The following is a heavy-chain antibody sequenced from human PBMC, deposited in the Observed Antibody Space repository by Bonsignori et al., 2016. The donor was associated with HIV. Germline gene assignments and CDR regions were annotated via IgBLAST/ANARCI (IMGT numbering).Heavy chain of an antibody. CDR2: IRSKAYGGTT. D-gene: IGHD5-18*01. CDR3: TRGISYGVY. V-gene: IGHV3-49*02. Sequence: QPPGKGLEWVGFIRSKAYGGTTEYAASVKGRFTISRDDSKSIAYLQMNSLKTEDTAVYYCTRGISYGVYWGQGTLVTVSS. J-gene: IGHJ4*02.